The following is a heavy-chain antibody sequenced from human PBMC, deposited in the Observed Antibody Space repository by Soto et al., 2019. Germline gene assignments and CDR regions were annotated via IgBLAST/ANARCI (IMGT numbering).Heavy chain of an antibody. CDR1: GGSISSGAYY. D-gene: IGHD6-13*01. J-gene: IGHJ5*02. CDR3: ARVSATGTRWFDP. Sequence: PSETLSLTCTVSGGSISSGAYYWGWIRQHPGKGLEWIGYISHRGTAYYTPSLKSRVSLSVDPSKSQFSLNVTSLTAADTAVYYCARVSATGTRWFDPWAREPWSPSPQ. V-gene: IGHV4-31*03. CDR2: ISHRGTA.